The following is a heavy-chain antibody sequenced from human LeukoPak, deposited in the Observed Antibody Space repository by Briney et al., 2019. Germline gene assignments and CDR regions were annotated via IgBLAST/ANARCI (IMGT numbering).Heavy chain of an antibody. CDR3: ARDMITFTGGLDDNFDY. V-gene: IGHV1-18*01. J-gene: IGHJ4*02. Sequence: ASVKVSCKASGYTFTSYGIVWVRQAPGQGLEWMGWISAYNGNTIYAQKLQGRVTVTTDTSTTTAYMELRSLRSDDTAVYYCARDMITFTGGLDDNFDYWGQGTLVTVSS. CDR2: ISAYNGNT. CDR1: GYTFTSYG. D-gene: IGHD3-16*01.